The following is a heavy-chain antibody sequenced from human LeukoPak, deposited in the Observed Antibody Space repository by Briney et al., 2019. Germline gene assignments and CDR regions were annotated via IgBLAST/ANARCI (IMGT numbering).Heavy chain of an antibody. V-gene: IGHV1-69*13. CDR2: IIPIFGTA. CDR1: GGTFSSYA. Sequence: ASVKVSCKASGGTFSSYAISWVRQAPGQGLEWMGGIIPIFGTANYAQKFQGIVTITADESTSTAYMELSRPRSEDTAVYYCARGYSYGPGDYYYMDVWGKGTTLTVSS. CDR3: ARGYSYGPGDYYYMDV. D-gene: IGHD5-18*01. J-gene: IGHJ6*03.